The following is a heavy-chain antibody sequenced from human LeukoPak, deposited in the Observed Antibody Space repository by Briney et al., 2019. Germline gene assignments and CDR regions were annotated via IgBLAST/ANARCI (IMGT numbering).Heavy chain of an antibody. CDR2: ISSSGSTI. J-gene: IGHJ4*02. D-gene: IGHD3-10*01. CDR1: GFTFSSYE. CDR3: AKLWFGDQRDY. Sequence: GGSLRLSCAASGFTFSSYEMNWVRQAPGKGLEWVSYISSSGSTIYYADSVKGRFTISRDNAKNSLYLQMNSLRAEDTAVYYCAKLWFGDQRDYWGQGTLVTVSS. V-gene: IGHV3-48*03.